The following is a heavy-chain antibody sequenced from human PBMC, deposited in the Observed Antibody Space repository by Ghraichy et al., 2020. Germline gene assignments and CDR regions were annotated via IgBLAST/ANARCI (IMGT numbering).Heavy chain of an antibody. CDR2: INAGNGNT. V-gene: IGHV1-3*01. Sequence: ASVKVSCKASGYTFTSYAMHWVRQAPGQRLEWMGWINAGNGNTKYSQKFQGRVTITRDTSASTAYMELSSLRSEDTAVYYCARGGGGDCSSTSCEYYYYYYMDVWGKGTTVTVSS. J-gene: IGHJ6*03. D-gene: IGHD2-2*01. CDR1: GYTFTSYA. CDR3: ARGGGGDCSSTSCEYYYYYYMDV.